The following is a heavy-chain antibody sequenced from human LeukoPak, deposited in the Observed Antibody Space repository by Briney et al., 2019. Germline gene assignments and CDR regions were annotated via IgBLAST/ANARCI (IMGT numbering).Heavy chain of an antibody. V-gene: IGHV1-2*02. D-gene: IGHD4-23*01. Sequence: GASVRVSCTASGYTFTGYYMHWVRQAPGQGLGWMGWINPNSGGTNYAQKFQGRVTMTRDTSISTAYMELSRLRSDDTAVYYCATDYGGNSVDYWGQGTLVTVSS. CDR2: INPNSGGT. J-gene: IGHJ4*02. CDR3: ATDYGGNSVDY. CDR1: GYTFTGYY.